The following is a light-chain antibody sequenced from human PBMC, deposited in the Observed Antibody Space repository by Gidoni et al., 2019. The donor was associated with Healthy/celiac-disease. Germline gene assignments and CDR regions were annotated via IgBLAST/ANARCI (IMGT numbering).Light chain of an antibody. CDR2: DAS. V-gene: IGKV3-11*01. Sequence: EIVLTQSPATPSLSPGERATLSCRASQSVSSYLAWYQQKPGQAPRPLIYDASNRATGIPARFSGSGSGTDFTLTISSLEPEDFAVYYCQQRSNWPLTFGGGTKVEIK. CDR1: QSVSSY. CDR3: QQRSNWPLT. J-gene: IGKJ4*01.